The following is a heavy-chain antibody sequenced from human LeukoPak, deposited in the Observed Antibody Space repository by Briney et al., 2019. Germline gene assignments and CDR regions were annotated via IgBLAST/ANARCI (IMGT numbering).Heavy chain of an antibody. V-gene: IGHV1-24*01. CDR3: ATEDGSGSYRSFDY. J-gene: IGHJ4*02. Sequence: ASVKVSCKVSGYTLTELSMHWVRQAPGKGLEWMGGFDPEDGETIYAQKFQGRVTMTEDKSTDTAYMELSSLRSEDTAVYYCATEDGSGSYRSFDYWGQGTLVTVSS. CDR1: GYTLTELS. CDR2: FDPEDGET. D-gene: IGHD1-26*01.